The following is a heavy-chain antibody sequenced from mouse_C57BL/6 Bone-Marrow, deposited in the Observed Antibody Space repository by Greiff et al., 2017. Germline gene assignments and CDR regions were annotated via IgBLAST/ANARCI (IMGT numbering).Heavy chain of an antibody. CDR3: ARNFYGSSPHWYFDV. V-gene: IGHV2-2*01. D-gene: IGHD1-1*01. CDR1: GFSLTSYG. J-gene: IGHJ1*03. Sequence: QVQLQQSGPGLVQPSQSLSITCTVSGFSLTSYGVHWVRQSPGKGLEWLGVLWSGGSTDYNAGFISRLSISKDNSKSQVFFKMNSLQADDTAIYYCARNFYGSSPHWYFDVWGTGTTVTVSS. CDR2: LWSGGST.